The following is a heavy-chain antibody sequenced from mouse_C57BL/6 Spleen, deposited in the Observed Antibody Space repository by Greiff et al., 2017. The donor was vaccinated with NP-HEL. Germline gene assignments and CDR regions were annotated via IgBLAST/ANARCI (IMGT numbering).Heavy chain of an antibody. CDR3: ARELGPDRYFDV. CDR1: GYTFTDYY. J-gene: IGHJ1*03. V-gene: IGHV1-26*01. CDR2: INPNNGGT. Sequence: EVKLMESGPELVKPGASVKISCKASGYTFTDYYMNWVKQSHGKSLEWIGDINPNNGGTSYNQKFKGKAKLTVDKSSSTAYMGLRSLTSEDSAVYYCARELGPDRYFDVWGTGTTVTVSS.